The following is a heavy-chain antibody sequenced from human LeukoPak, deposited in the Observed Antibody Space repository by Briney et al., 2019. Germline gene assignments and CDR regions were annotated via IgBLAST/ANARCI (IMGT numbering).Heavy chain of an antibody. Sequence: GGSLRLSCAASGFTFSSYWMSWVRQAPGKGLEWVANIKQDGSEKYYVDSVKGRFTISRGNSKNTLYLQMNSLRAEDTAVYYCAKSVGSGWSHAEYFQHWGQGTLVTVSS. CDR1: GFTFSSYW. V-gene: IGHV3-7*01. J-gene: IGHJ1*01. CDR2: IKQDGSEK. CDR3: AKSVGSGWSHAEYFQH. D-gene: IGHD6-19*01.